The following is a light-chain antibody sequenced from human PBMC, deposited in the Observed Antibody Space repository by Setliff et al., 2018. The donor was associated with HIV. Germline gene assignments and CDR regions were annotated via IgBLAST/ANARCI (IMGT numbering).Light chain of an antibody. J-gene: IGLJ1*01. CDR1: SSDIGSYNY. CDR3: ASYAGSNNLV. CDR2: DVS. Sequence: QSALTQPPSASGSPGQSVTISCTGTSSDIGSYNYVSWYQQHPGKAPKFIIYDVSQRPSGVPDRFSGSKSGNTASLTVSGLQPEDEADYYCASYAGSNNLVFGTGTKVTVL. V-gene: IGLV2-8*01.